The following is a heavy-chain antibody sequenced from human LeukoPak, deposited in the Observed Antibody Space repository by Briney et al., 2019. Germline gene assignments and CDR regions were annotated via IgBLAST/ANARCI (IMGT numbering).Heavy chain of an antibody. V-gene: IGHV4-28*01. D-gene: IGHD5-12*01. J-gene: IGHJ5*02. Sequence: SETLSLTCAVSGYSISSSNWWGWIRPPPGKGLEWIGYIYYSGSTYYNPSFKSRVSMSVDTSKNQFPLKLSSVTAVDTAVYYFARRDSGYVAFDPWGQGTLVTVSS. CDR2: IYYSGST. CDR1: GYSISSSNW. CDR3: ARRDSGYVAFDP.